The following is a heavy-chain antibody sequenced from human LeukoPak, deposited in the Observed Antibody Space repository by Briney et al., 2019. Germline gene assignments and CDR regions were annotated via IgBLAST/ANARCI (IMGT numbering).Heavy chain of an antibody. CDR1: GFTFSSYS. CDR3: ARTTSMSYVGDAFDI. V-gene: IGHV3-21*01. CDR2: ISSSSSYI. J-gene: IGHJ3*02. Sequence: GGSPRLSCAASGFTFSSYSMNWVRQAPGKGLEWVSSISSSSSYIYYADSVKGRFTISRDNAKNSLYLQMNSLRAEDTAVYYCARTTSMSYVGDAFDIWGQGTMVTVSS. D-gene: IGHD1-26*01.